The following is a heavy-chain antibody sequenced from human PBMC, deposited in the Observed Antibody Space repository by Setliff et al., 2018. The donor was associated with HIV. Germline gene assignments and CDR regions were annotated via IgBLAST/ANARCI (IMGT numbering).Heavy chain of an antibody. CDR2: IYKGGST. CDR3: ARGPNYGSGGDGFDI. J-gene: IGHJ3*02. CDR1: GYSISSSYW. Sequence: PSETLSLTCVVSGYSISSSYWWGWIRQPPGKGLEWIGWIGYIYKGGSTYYNPSLKSRVSISVDTSKNQFSLKLTSVTAADTAVYYCARGPNYGSGGDGFDIWGQGTMVTVSS. D-gene: IGHD3-10*01. V-gene: IGHV4-28*03.